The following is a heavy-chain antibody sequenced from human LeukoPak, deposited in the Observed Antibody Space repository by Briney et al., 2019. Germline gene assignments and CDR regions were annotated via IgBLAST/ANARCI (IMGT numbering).Heavy chain of an antibody. V-gene: IGHV3-7*03. CDR2: IKQDGSEK. CDR3: ARKRGYSYGAYFDY. J-gene: IGHJ4*02. D-gene: IGHD5-18*01. CDR1: GFTFSSCC. Sequence: GGSLRLSCAASGFTFSSCCMSWVRQAPGKGLEWVANIKQDGSEKYYVDSVKGRFTISRDNAKNSLYLQMNSLRAEDTAVYYCARKRGYSYGAYFDYWGQGTLVTVSS.